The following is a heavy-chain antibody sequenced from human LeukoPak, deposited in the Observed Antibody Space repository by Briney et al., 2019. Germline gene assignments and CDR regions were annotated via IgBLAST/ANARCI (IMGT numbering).Heavy chain of an antibody. V-gene: IGHV3-23*01. CDR2: VSGSGHTT. D-gene: IGHD6-19*01. J-gene: IGHJ1*01. CDR3: AKDWSPRWLVLRDDSEYFHH. CDR1: GFTFSSYA. Sequence: GSLRLSCAASGFTFSSYALSWVRQAPGKGMEWVSTVSGSGHTTYYADSVKGRFTISRDNSKSTVYLQMSSLRVEDTAVYTCAKDWSPRWLVLRDDSEYFHHWGQGTLVTVSS.